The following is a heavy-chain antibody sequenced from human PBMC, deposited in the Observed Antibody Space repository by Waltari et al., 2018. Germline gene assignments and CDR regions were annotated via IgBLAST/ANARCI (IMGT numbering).Heavy chain of an antibody. Sequence: QVQLVQSGAEVKKPGASVKVSCKASGYTFTRSYMHWVRQAPGQGLEWMGIINPSGGSTSYAQKFQGRITMTRDTSTSTLYMELSSLRYEDTAVYYCAKGFYDFWSGYPNWYFDLWGRGTLVTVSS. CDR2: INPSGGST. J-gene: IGHJ2*01. D-gene: IGHD3-3*01. CDR1: GYTFTRSY. CDR3: AKGFYDFWSGYPNWYFDL. V-gene: IGHV1-46*01.